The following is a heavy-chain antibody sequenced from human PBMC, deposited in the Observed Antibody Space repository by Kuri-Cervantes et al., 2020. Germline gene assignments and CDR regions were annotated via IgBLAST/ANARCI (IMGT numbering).Heavy chain of an antibody. Sequence: LSLTCAASGFTFSSYAMHWVRQAPGKGLEWVAVISYDGSNKYYADSVKGRFTISRDNAKNSLFLQINSLRVEDTAVYYCATDKGYFAFDYWGQGTLVTVSS. D-gene: IGHD1-26*01. V-gene: IGHV3-30-3*01. J-gene: IGHJ4*02. CDR3: ATDKGYFAFDY. CDR2: ISYDGSNK. CDR1: GFTFSSYA.